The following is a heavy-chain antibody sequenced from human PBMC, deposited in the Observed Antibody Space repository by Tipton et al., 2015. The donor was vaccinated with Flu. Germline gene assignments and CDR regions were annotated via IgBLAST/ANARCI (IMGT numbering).Heavy chain of an antibody. CDR3: ARAPPEYYDSSGYPHFDY. CDR1: GGSISSYY. V-gene: IGHV4-59*01. Sequence: TLSLTCTVSGGSISSYYWSWIRQPPGKGLEWIGYIYYSGSTNYNPSPKSRVTISVDTSKNQFSLKLSSVTAADTAVYYCARAPPEYYDSSGYPHFDYWGQGTLVTVSS. CDR2: IYYSGST. D-gene: IGHD3-22*01. J-gene: IGHJ4*02.